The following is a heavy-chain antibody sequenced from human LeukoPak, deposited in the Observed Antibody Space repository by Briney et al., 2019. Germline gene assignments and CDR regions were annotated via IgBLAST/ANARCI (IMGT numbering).Heavy chain of an antibody. D-gene: IGHD3-9*01. CDR2: ISSSSSYI. CDR3: ARQGLRYFDWLSIMGIDY. Sequence: GGSLRLSCAASGFTFSSYSTNWARQAPGKGLEWVSSISSSSSYIYYADSVKGRFTISRDNAKNSLYLQMNSLRAEDTAVYYCARQGLRYFDWLSIMGIDYWGQGTLVTVSS. V-gene: IGHV3-21*01. CDR1: GFTFSSYS. J-gene: IGHJ4*02.